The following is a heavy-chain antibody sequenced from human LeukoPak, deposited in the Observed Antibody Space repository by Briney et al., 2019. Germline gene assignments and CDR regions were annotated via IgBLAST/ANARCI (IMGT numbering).Heavy chain of an antibody. V-gene: IGHV4-39*01. Sequence: SETLSLTCTVSGASISSYYWGWIRQPPGKGLEWIGSIYYSGSTYYNPSLKSRVTISVDTSKNQFSLKLSSVTAADTAVYYCAEYSSSWEHYFDYWGQGTLVTVSS. CDR3: AEYSSSWEHYFDY. D-gene: IGHD6-13*01. J-gene: IGHJ4*02. CDR1: GASISSYY. CDR2: IYYSGST.